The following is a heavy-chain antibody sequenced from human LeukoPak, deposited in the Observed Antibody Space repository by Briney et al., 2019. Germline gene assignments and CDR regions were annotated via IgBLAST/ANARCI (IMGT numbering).Heavy chain of an antibody. CDR3: ARGVEPLAANTLAY. D-gene: IGHD1-14*01. CDR1: GFTVITND. J-gene: IGHJ4*02. Sequence: GGSLRLSCAASGFTVITNDMTWVRQAPGKGLEWVSVLYSDGNTKYADSVQGRFTISRDNSKNTLYLEMNSPSPDDTAVYYCARGVEPLAANTLAYWGQGTLATVSS. CDR2: LYSDGNT. V-gene: IGHV3-53*01.